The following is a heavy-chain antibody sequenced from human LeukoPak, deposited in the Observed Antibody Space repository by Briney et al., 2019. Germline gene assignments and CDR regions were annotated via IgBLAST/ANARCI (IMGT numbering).Heavy chain of an antibody. V-gene: IGHV3-30*04. CDR3: ARGRGEQWLAHFDY. CDR2: ISYDGSNK. CDR1: GFTFSSYA. Sequence: GGSLRLSCAASGFTFSSYAMHWVRQAPGKGLEWVAVISYDGSNKYYADSVKGRFTISRDNSKNRLYLQMNSLRAEDTAVYYCARGRGEQWLAHFDYWGQGTLVTVSS. D-gene: IGHD6-19*01. J-gene: IGHJ4*02.